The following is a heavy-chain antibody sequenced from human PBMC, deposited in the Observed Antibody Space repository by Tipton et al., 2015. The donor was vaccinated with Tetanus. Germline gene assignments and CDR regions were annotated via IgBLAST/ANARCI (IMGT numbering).Heavy chain of an antibody. CDR2: SDHNGIT. Sequence: TLSLTCAVSGGSVSGHYWSWIRQPPGKGPEWIGESDHNGITNYNPSLKSRVTFSVDTSENQISLKVRSATAADTAVYYCARDHFASGTYYRLRYWGQGTLVIVSS. CDR3: ARDHFASGTYYRLRY. D-gene: IGHD3-10*01. J-gene: IGHJ4*02. CDR1: GGSVSGHY. V-gene: IGHV4-34*01.